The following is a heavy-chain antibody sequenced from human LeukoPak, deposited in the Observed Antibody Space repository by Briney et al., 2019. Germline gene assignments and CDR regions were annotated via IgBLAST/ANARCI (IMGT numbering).Heavy chain of an antibody. CDR1: GFTFSSYE. D-gene: IGHD3-3*01. Sequence: GGSLRLSCAASGFTFSSYEVNWVRQAPGKGVEGVSYISSSGSTIYYADSVKGRFTISRDNAKNSLYLQMNSLRAEDTAVYYCAREAYYDFWAGGYYYYYMDVWGKGTTVTVSS. CDR2: ISSSGSTI. J-gene: IGHJ6*03. V-gene: IGHV3-48*03. CDR3: AREAYYDFWAGGYYYYYMDV.